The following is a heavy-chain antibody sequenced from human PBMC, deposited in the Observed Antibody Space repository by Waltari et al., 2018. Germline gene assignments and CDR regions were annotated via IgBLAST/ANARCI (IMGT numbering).Heavy chain of an antibody. CDR2: IEKEGSET. D-gene: IGHD6-19*01. J-gene: IGHJ4*02. V-gene: IGHV3-7*01. CDR3: AAGAGWLIDY. CDR1: GFTFNTYW. Sequence: DVQLVESGSGLVQPGGALRLSCAVSGFTFNTYWMNWVRQAPGKGLEWVANIEKEGSETNYVDSVKGRFTISRDNAKNSVYLQMNSLRAEDTAVYYCAAGAGWLIDYWGQGTLVTVSS.